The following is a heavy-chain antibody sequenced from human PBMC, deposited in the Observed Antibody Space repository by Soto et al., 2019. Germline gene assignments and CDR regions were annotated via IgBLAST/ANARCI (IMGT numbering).Heavy chain of an antibody. D-gene: IGHD1-1*01. CDR2: ISYDGSFV. V-gene: IGHV3-30*18. CDR1: GLTFSDYG. Sequence: QSGGSLRLSCVVSGLTFSDYGFHWVRQAPGKGLDWVAAISYDGSFVYYADSVRGRFTISRDNSRNTLDLQMNTLRHEDTAVYYCAKERGRNCNFAMDVWGQGTSVTVSS. CDR3: AKERGRNCNFAMDV. J-gene: IGHJ6*02.